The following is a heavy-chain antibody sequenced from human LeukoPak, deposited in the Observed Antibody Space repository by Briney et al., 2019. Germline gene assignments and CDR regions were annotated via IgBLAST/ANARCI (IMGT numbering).Heavy chain of an antibody. V-gene: IGHV3-66*01. Sequence: GGSLRLSCAASGFTVSSNYMSWVRQAPGKGLEWVSVIYSGGSTYYADSVKGRFTISRDNSKNTLYLQMNSLRAEDTAVYYCARASGITTVRGNPYYFDYWGQGTLVTVSS. J-gene: IGHJ4*02. CDR2: IYSGGST. CDR3: ARASGITTVRGNPYYFDY. CDR1: GFTVSSNY. D-gene: IGHD3-10*01.